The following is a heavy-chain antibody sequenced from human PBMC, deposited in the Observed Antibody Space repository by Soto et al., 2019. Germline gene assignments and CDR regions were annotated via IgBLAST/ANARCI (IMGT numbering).Heavy chain of an antibody. CDR3: AKDKYSNGPSPFYY. D-gene: IGHD6-19*01. J-gene: IGHJ4*02. V-gene: IGHV3-30*18. CDR1: GFTFSSYG. CDR2: ISYDGSNK. Sequence: GGSLRLSCAASGFTFSSYGMHWVRQAPGKGLEWVAVISYDGSNKYYADSVKGRFTISRDNSKNTLYLQMNSLRAEDTAVYYCAKDKYSNGPSPFYYWGQGTLVTVPS.